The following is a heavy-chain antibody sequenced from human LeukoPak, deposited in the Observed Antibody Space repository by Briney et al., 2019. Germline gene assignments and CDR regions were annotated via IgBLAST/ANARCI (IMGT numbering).Heavy chain of an antibody. CDR1: GFTFSSYA. CDR2: ISYDGSNK. V-gene: IGHV3-30-3*01. J-gene: IGHJ4*02. D-gene: IGHD3-3*01. Sequence: GGSLRLSCAASGFTFSSYAMHWVRQAPGRGLEWVAVISYDGSNKYYADSVKGRFTISRDNSKNTLYLQMNSLRAEDTAVYYCARVGEDFWSGYYSGLYFDYWGQGTLVTVSS. CDR3: ARVGEDFWSGYYSGLYFDY.